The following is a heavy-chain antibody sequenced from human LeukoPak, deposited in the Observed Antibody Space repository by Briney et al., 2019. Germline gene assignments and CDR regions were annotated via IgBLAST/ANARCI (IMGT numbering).Heavy chain of an antibody. V-gene: IGHV1-24*01. J-gene: IGHJ4*02. CDR3: ATVDYYDSSGYYRLDY. CDR2: FDPEDGET. CDR1: GYTLTELS. Sequence: ASVKVSCKVPGYTLTELSMHWVRQAPGKGLEWMGGFDPEDGETIYAQKFQGRVTMTEDTSTDTAYMELSSLRSEDTAVYYCATVDYYDSSGYYRLDYWGQGTLVTVSS. D-gene: IGHD3-22*01.